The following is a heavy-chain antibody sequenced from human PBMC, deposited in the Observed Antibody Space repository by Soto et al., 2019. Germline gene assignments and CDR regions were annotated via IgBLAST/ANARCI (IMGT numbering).Heavy chain of an antibody. CDR3: ARHYHSGSYVGIAY. J-gene: IGHJ4*02. CDR1: GYTFNGYS. CDR2: INPNSGGT. Sequence: ASVKVSCKASGYTFNGYSMHWVRQATGQRLEWMGWINPNSGGTNYAQKFQGWVTISVDTSKNQFSLKLSSVTAADTAVYYCARHYHSGSYVGIAYWGQGTLVTVSS. D-gene: IGHD1-26*01. V-gene: IGHV1-2*04.